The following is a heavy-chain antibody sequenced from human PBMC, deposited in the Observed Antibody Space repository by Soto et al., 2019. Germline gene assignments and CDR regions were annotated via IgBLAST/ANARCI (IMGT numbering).Heavy chain of an antibody. CDR2: IIPIFGTA. J-gene: IGHJ4*02. Sequence: GASVKVSCKASGGTFSSYAISWVRQAPGQGLEWMGGIIPIFGTANYAQKFQGRVTITADESTSTAYMELSSLRSEDTAVYYCARVQLTKQWLGRDLDYWGQGTLVTVSS. D-gene: IGHD6-19*01. CDR1: GGTFSSYA. V-gene: IGHV1-69*13. CDR3: ARVQLTKQWLGRDLDY.